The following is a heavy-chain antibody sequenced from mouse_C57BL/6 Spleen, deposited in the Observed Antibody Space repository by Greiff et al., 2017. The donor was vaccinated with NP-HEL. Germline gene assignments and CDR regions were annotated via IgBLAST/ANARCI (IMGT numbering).Heavy chain of an antibody. V-gene: IGHV1-64*01. D-gene: IGHD3-1*01. Sequence: VKLQQPGAELVKPGASVKLSCKASGYTFTSYWMHWVKQRPGQGLEWIGMIHPNSGSTNYNEKFKSKATLTVDKSSSTAYMQLSSLTSEDSAVYYCARRTSGYFDYWGKGTTLTVSS. CDR3: ARRTSGYFDY. CDR2: IHPNSGST. CDR1: GYTFTSYW. J-gene: IGHJ2*01.